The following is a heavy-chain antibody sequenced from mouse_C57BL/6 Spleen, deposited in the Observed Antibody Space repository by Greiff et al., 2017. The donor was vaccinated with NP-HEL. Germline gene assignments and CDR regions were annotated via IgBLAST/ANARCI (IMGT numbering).Heavy chain of an antibody. CDR2: IYPSDSET. CDR3: ARGYDGYPYWYFDV. Sequence: VQLQQPGAELVRPGSSVKLSCKASGYTFTSYWMDWVKQRPGQGLEWIGNIYPSDSETHYNPKFKDKATLTVHKSSSTAYMQLSSLTSEDSAVYYCARGYDGYPYWYFDVWGTGTTVTVSS. CDR1: GYTFTSYW. D-gene: IGHD2-3*01. V-gene: IGHV1-61*01. J-gene: IGHJ1*03.